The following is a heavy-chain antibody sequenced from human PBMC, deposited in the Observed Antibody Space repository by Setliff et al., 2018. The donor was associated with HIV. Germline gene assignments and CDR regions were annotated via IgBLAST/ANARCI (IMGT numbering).Heavy chain of an antibody. J-gene: IGHJ6*02. CDR1: GDSISSGSSY. CDR2: IFTTGST. Sequence: LSLTCTVTGDSISSGSSYWSWIRQPAGKGLEWIGRIFTTGSTKYNPSLRSRAAISLDTSTNSFSLQLHSLTAGDTAEYFCARAGMAVISSAFHVWGQGSWVTVSS. V-gene: IGHV4-61*02. D-gene: IGHD6-19*01. CDR3: ARAGMAVISSAFHV.